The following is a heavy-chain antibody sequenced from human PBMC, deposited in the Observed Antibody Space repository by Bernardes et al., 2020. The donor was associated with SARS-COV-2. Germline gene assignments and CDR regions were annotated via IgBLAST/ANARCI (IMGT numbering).Heavy chain of an antibody. CDR2: IYYSGNT. Sequence: SETLSLTCTVSGGSISMSSYHWGWIRQPPGEGLEWIGSIYYSGNTYYNPSLKSRVAISVYTSKNQFSLKLSSVTAADTAVYYCARTYGGSFDYWGQGTLVTVAS. D-gene: IGHD1-26*01. V-gene: IGHV4-39*01. CDR3: ARTYGGSFDY. J-gene: IGHJ4*02. CDR1: GGSISMSSYH.